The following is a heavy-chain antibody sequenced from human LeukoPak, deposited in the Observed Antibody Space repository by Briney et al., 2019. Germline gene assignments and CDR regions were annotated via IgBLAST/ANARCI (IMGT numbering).Heavy chain of an antibody. Sequence: GGSLRLSCAAPGFTFSSYSMNWVRQAPGKGLEWVSSISSSSSYIYYADSVRGRFTISRDNAKNSLYLQMNSLRAEDTAVYYCARSRYCSGGNCYLDAFDIWGQGTMVTVS. CDR3: ARSRYCSGGNCYLDAFDI. CDR1: GFTFSSYS. D-gene: IGHD2-15*01. J-gene: IGHJ3*02. V-gene: IGHV3-21*01. CDR2: ISSSSSYI.